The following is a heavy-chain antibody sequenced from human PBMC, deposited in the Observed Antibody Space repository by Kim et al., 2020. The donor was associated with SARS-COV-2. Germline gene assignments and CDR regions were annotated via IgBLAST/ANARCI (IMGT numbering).Heavy chain of an antibody. CDR3: AKVVVVAPSYYYGMDV. D-gene: IGHD3-22*01. J-gene: IGHJ6*02. V-gene: IGHV3-23*02. Sequence: VKGRFTISRGNSKNTLYLQMNSLRAEDTAVYYWAKVVVVAPSYYYGMDVWGQGTTVTVSS.